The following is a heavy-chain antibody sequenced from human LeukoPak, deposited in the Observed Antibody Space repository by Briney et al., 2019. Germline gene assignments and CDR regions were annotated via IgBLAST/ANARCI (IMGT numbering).Heavy chain of an antibody. J-gene: IGHJ4*02. CDR2: VPYSGST. V-gene: IGHV4-39*06. Sequence: SETLSLTCTVSGGSISSSSDYWGWIRQPPGKGLEWIGSVPYSGSTYNNPSLKSRVTISVDTSKNQFTLNLSSVTAADTAVYYCARVPYGDYVLNYFDYWGQGTLVTVSS. CDR1: GGSISSSSDY. CDR3: ARVPYGDYVLNYFDY. D-gene: IGHD4-17*01.